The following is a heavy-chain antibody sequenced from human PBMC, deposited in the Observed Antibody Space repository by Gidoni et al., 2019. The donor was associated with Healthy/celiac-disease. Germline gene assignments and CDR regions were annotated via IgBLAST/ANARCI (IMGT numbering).Heavy chain of an antibody. V-gene: IGHV4-34*01. CDR2: INHRGST. J-gene: IGHJ4*02. Sequence: QVKLQQWGAGLLKPAETLSLTCAVYGGPFSGDYWSWIRQPPGKGRGWIGEINHRGSTNYNPSLQSRVTLSVDTSKTQFSLNLSSVTAADTAVYYFAREEVYDYFFDYWGQGTLVTVSS. CDR3: AREEVYDYFFDY. CDR1: GGPFSGDY. D-gene: IGHD3-16*01.